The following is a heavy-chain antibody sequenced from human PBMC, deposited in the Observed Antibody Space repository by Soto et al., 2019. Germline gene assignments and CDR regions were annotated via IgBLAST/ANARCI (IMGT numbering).Heavy chain of an antibody. V-gene: IGHV1-69*01. CDR2: IIPRFRTT. Sequence: QVQLVQSGAEVKKPGSSVRVSCKAAGGPFSMFTFNWVRQAPGQGLEWMGGIIPRFRTTNYAPPLQDRVTIPADESRNTLYMELSSLRSEDTAVYFCARGRGLYNSGRSQLDYWGQGTPVTVSS. CDR3: ARGRGLYNSGRSQLDY. D-gene: IGHD6-19*01. CDR1: GGPFSMFT. J-gene: IGHJ4*02.